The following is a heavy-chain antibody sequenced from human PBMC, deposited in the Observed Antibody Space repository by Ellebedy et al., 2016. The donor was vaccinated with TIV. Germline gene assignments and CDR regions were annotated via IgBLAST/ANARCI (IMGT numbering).Heavy chain of an antibody. V-gene: IGHV1-46*01. CDR3: ARTEVQYWLAYVDY. CDR1: GYTFTSYY. D-gene: IGHD2-8*02. J-gene: IGHJ4*02. CDR2: INPSDGST. Sequence: AASVKVSCKASGYTFTSYYIHWARQAPGQGLEWMGVINPSDGSTTYAQKFQGRVTMTRDTSTSRVYMELSSLRSEDTAVYYCARTEVQYWLAYVDYWGQGTLVTVSS.